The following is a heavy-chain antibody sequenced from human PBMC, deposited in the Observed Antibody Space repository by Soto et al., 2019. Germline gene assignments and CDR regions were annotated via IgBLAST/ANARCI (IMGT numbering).Heavy chain of an antibody. Sequence: QLQLQESGPGLVKPSETLSLTCTVSRGSIRSGTNYWAWIRQPPGKGLEWIANIYYSGSTFYNPYLKSRVTISLDTSKNQFSLKLRSVTAADTAVYYCARHEAGWYFDSWGQGTLVTVSS. CDR1: RGSIRSGTNY. D-gene: IGHD6-25*01. CDR2: IYYSGST. CDR3: ARHEAGWYFDS. J-gene: IGHJ4*02. V-gene: IGHV4-39*01.